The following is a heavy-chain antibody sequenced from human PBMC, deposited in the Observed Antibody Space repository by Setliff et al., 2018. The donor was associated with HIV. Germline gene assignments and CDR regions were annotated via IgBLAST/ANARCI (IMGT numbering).Heavy chain of an antibody. J-gene: IGHJ3*02. CDR2: IYYSGST. CDR1: GDSISSYY. V-gene: IGHV4-59*08. Sequence: SETLSLTCTVSGDSISSYYWTWIRQSPGKGLEWIGNIYYSGSTNFNPSLKGRVTISLDTSKNQFSLKLSSVTAADTAVYYCARRGFWSDGRAFDIWGQGTMVT. D-gene: IGHD3-3*01. CDR3: ARRGFWSDGRAFDI.